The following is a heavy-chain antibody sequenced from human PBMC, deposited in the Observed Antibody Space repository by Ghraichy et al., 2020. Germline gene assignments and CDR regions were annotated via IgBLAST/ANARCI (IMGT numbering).Heavy chain of an antibody. D-gene: IGHD6-13*01. V-gene: IGHV4-59*08. J-gene: IGHJ4*01. CDR1: GGSISSYY. CDR3: ARHGRSRIAAADTFDY. Sequence: SETLSLTCTVSGGSISSYYWSWIRQPPGKGLEWIGYIYYSGSTNYNPSLKSRVTISVDTSKNQFSLKLSSVTAADTAVYYCARHGRSRIAAADTFDYWGHGTLVTVSS. CDR2: IYYSGST.